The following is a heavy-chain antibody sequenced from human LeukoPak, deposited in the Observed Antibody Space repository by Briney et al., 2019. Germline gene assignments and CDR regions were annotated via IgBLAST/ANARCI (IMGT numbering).Heavy chain of an antibody. D-gene: IGHD2-2*01. CDR2: INWNGGST. J-gene: IGHJ6*03. Sequence: GGSLRLSCAASGFTFDVYGMSWVRDAPGKGLEWGSGINWNGGSTGYADSVKGRFTISRDNAKNSLYLQMNSLSAEDTAVYYCGRAGPVTKDHFMDVWGKGTTVTVSS. CDR1: GFTFDVYG. CDR3: GRAGPVTKDHFMDV. V-gene: IGHV3-20*04.